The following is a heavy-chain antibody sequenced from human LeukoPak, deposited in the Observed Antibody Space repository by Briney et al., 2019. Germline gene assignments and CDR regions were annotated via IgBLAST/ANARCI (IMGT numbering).Heavy chain of an antibody. V-gene: IGHV4-34*01. CDR3: ARHRKGRTFDH. CDR2: INHSGST. CDR1: GGSFSGYY. Sequence: SETLSLTCAVYGGSFSGYYWSWIRQPPGKGLEWIGEINHSGSTNYNPSLKSRVTISVDTSKNQFSLKLSSMTAADTAVYYCARHRKGRTFDHWGQGTLVTVSS. J-gene: IGHJ4*02.